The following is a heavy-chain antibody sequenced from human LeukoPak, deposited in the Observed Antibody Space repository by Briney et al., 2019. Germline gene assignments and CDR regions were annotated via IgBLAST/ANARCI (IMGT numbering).Heavy chain of an antibody. J-gene: IGHJ4*02. Sequence: PSETLSLTCAVFGGSFSGYNWNWLRQSPRTGLEWIGEINDSGSTKYNPSLRSRVTISLDTSKNQFSLKLTSVTAADTAVYYCAREEFLHEIDSSGYFVYWGQGTLVTVSS. CDR3: AREEFLHEIDSSGYFVY. CDR1: GGSFSGYN. CDR2: INDSGST. V-gene: IGHV4-34*01. D-gene: IGHD3-22*01.